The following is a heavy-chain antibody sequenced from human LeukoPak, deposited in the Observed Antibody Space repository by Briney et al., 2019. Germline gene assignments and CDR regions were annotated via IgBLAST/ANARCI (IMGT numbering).Heavy chain of an antibody. D-gene: IGHD1-26*01. CDR3: ARAGQPLWELLRGWDY. CDR1: GFTFSSYA. J-gene: IGHJ4*02. Sequence: GGSLRLSCAASGFTFSSYAMSWVRQAPGKGLKWVSTINDNGADTYYADSVKGRFTISRDNSYNTVSLQMNSLRDEDTGVYYCARAGQPLWELLRGWDYWGQGTLVTVSS. V-gene: IGHV3-23*01. CDR2: INDNGADT.